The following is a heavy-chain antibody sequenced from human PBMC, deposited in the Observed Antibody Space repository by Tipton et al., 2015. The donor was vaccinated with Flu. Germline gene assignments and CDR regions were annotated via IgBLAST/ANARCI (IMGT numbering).Heavy chain of an antibody. CDR2: INHSGST. V-gene: IGHV4-34*01. CDR1: GGSFSGYY. Sequence: TLSLTCAVYGGSFSGYYWSWIRQPPGKGLEWIGEINHSGSTNYNPSLKSRVTISVDTSKNEVSLKLNSVTAADSAIYYCARGGYYSGSGELDSWGQGTLVTVSS. CDR3: ARGGYYSGSGELDS. D-gene: IGHD3-10*01. J-gene: IGHJ4*02.